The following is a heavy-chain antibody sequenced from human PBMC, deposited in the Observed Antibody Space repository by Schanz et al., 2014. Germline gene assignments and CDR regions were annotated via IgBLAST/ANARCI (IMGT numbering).Heavy chain of an antibody. D-gene: IGHD2-8*01. Sequence: EVQLVESGGGLVQPGGSLRLSCAASGFTVSSNYMSWVRQAPGKGLEWVSVIYGGGITYYADFVKGRFTISRDSSRNTLYLQMNSLRAEDTAVYYCASLYDREYFDYWGQGTLVTVSS. CDR1: GFTVSSNY. CDR3: ASLYDREYFDY. J-gene: IGHJ4*02. V-gene: IGHV3-66*01. CDR2: IYGGGIT.